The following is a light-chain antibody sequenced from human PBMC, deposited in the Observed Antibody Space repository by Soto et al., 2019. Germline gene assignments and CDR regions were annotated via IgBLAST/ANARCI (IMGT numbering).Light chain of an antibody. Sequence: DIQMTQSPSTLSASVGDTVTATCRASQSVSGWLAWYQQKPGEAPKLLIYAASALPRGVPSRFSGSGSGTKFTLTIASLQPDDFATYYCQQYETFSGTFGPGTKVDIK. CDR1: QSVSGW. CDR3: QQYETFSGT. J-gene: IGKJ1*01. V-gene: IGKV1-5*01. CDR2: AAS.